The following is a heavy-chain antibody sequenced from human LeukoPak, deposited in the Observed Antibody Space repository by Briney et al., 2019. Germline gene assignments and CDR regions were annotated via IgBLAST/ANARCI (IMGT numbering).Heavy chain of an antibody. J-gene: IGHJ4*02. CDR1: GGSFSGYY. Sequence: PSETLSLTCAVYGGSFSGYYWSWIRQPPGKGLEWIGEINHSGSTNYNPSLKSRVTISVDTSKNQFSLELSSVTAADTAVYYCARGPAQASFDYWGQGTLVTVSS. V-gene: IGHV4-34*01. CDR2: INHSGST. CDR3: ARGPAQASFDY.